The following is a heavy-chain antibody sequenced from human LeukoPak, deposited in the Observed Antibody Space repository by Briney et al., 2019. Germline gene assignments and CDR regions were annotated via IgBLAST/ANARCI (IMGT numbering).Heavy chain of an antibody. D-gene: IGHD6-19*01. V-gene: IGHV3-30*18. Sequence: GRSLRLSCAASGFTFSSYGMHWVRQAPGKGLEGVAVISYDGSHEAYVGSVKGRFTISRDNSKSTLYLQMNSLRPEDTAVYYCSKGRSVAGTSPEFDYWGQGTLVTVSS. J-gene: IGHJ4*02. CDR1: GFTFSSYG. CDR2: ISYDGSHE. CDR3: SKGRSVAGTSPEFDY.